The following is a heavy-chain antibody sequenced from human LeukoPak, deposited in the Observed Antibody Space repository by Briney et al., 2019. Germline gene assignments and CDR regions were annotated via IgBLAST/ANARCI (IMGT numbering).Heavy chain of an antibody. V-gene: IGHV4-34*01. J-gene: IGHJ4*02. CDR1: GFTFSSYS. CDR3: AREVGGIAAAGTYFDY. CDR2: INHSGST. Sequence: GSLRLSCAASGFTFSSYSMNWVRQAPGKGLEWIGEINHSGSTNYNPSLKSRVTISVDTSKNQFSLKLSSVTAADTAVYYCAREVGGIAAAGTYFDYWGQGTLVTVSS. D-gene: IGHD6-13*01.